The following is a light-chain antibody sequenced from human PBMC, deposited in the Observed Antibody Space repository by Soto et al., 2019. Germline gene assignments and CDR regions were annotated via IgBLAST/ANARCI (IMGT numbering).Light chain of an antibody. CDR1: QDIRDD. J-gene: IGKJ2*01. Sequence: DIQMTQSPSSLSASVGDRVTITCRASQDIRDDLGWYQQKPGKAPKRLIYAASSRQSGVPSRFSSTGSGTELTLTISSLQPEDIATYYCLQHNTCPRTFGQRNKLEIK. CDR3: LQHNTCPRT. V-gene: IGKV1-17*01. CDR2: AAS.